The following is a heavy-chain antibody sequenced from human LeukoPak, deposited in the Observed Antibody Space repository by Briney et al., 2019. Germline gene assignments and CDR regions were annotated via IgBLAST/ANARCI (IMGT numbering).Heavy chain of an antibody. Sequence: GGSVRLSCAASGFTFSSYWMNWVRQAPGKGLVWVSRIASDGSSTTYADSVKGRFSISRDNAKNTLYLQMNSLRVEDTAVYYCARGRPHGNDYWGQGTLVTVSS. CDR1: GFTFSSYW. V-gene: IGHV3-74*01. CDR3: ARGRPHGNDY. D-gene: IGHD4-23*01. CDR2: IASDGSST. J-gene: IGHJ4*02.